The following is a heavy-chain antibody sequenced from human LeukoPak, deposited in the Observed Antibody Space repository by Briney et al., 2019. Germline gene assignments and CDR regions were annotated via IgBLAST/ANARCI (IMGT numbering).Heavy chain of an antibody. Sequence: GGSLRLSCAASGFILSSYWMHWVRQVPGKGLVWVSVIYTDGSSTTYADSVKGRFTISRDNARNTLYLQVNSLRAEDTAIYYCARGLLGIDYWGQGTLVTVSS. J-gene: IGHJ4*02. D-gene: IGHD2-8*02. CDR1: GFILSSYW. CDR3: ARGLLGIDY. V-gene: IGHV3-74*01. CDR2: IYTDGSST.